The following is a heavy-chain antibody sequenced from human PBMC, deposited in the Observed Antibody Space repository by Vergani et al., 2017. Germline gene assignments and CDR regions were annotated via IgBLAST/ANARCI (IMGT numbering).Heavy chain of an antibody. CDR3: ERVVSFGVVRVGWFDH. D-gene: IGHD3-3*01. V-gene: IGHV4-59*01. Sequence: QVQLQESCPGLVKPSETRPLTCTVSGGSISSYYWSWIRRPPGRGLEWFGYIYYSVSTNYNRSLKSRVTISVATSKNQFSLKLSSVTAADTAVYYCERVVSFGVVRVGWFDHWGQGTLVTVSS. CDR2: IYYSVST. J-gene: IGHJ5*02. CDR1: GGSISSYY.